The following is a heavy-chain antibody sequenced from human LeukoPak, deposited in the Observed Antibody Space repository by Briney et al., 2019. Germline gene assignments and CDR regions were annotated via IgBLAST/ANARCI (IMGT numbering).Heavy chain of an antibody. CDR3: ASEDYDFWSGRQRYYFDY. V-gene: IGHV4-4*07. J-gene: IGHJ4*02. CDR2: IYTSGST. Sequence: SETLSLTCTVSGGSISSYYWSWIRQPAGKGLEWIGRIYTSGSTNYNPCLKSRVTISVETSKSKFSLKLSSVTAADTAVYYCASEDYDFWSGRQRYYFDYWGQGTLVTVSS. CDR1: GGSISSYY. D-gene: IGHD3-3*01.